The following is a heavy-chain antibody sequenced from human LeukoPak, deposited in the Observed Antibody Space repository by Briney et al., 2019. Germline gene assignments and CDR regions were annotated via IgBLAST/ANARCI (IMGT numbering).Heavy chain of an antibody. CDR2: MNPNSGNT. V-gene: IGHV1-8*01. CDR1: GYTFTSYD. Sequence: ASVKVSCKASGYTFTSYDMHWVRQATGQGLEWMGWMNPNSGNTGYAQKFQGRVTMTRNTSISTAYMELSSLRSEDTAVYYCASKIVAGTVFDYWGQGTLVTVSS. J-gene: IGHJ4*02. D-gene: IGHD6-19*01. CDR3: ASKIVAGTVFDY.